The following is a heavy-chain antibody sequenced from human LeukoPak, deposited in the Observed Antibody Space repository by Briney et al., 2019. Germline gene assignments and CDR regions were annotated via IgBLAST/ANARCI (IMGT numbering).Heavy chain of an antibody. V-gene: IGHV3-64D*06. CDR2: ISSNGGST. J-gene: IGHJ4*02. Sequence: GGPLRLSCSASGFTFSSYAMHWVRQAPGKGLEYVSAISSNGGSTYYADSVKGRFTISRDNSKNTLYLQMSSLRAEDTAVYYCVAHCSSTSCYLSFFDYWGQGTLVTVSS. D-gene: IGHD2-2*01. CDR3: VAHCSSTSCYLSFFDY. CDR1: GFTFSSYA.